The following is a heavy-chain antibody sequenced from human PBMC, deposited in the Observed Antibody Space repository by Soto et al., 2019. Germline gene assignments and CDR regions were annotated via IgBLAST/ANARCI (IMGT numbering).Heavy chain of an antibody. Sequence: GGPLRVSYSASGFTISSFAMRWVRKTTGKGLEYVSAISSNGGSTYYADSVKGRFTISRDNSKNTLYLQMSSLRAEDTAVYYCVKDLHNWNYGPFDYWGQGTLVTVSS. J-gene: IGHJ4*02. CDR2: ISSNGGST. V-gene: IGHV3-64D*08. CDR1: GFTISSFA. D-gene: IGHD1-7*01. CDR3: VKDLHNWNYGPFDY.